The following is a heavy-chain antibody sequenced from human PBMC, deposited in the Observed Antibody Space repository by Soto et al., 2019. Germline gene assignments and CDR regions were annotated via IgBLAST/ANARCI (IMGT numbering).Heavy chain of an antibody. V-gene: IGHV3-53*01. CDR2: IYSGGST. CDR3: ARAYECSGGSCDTSFDN. J-gene: IGHJ4*02. Sequence: PGGSLRLSFAASGITVSSNSVSWVRQAPGKGLDCVSVIYSGGSTYYADSVKGRFTISRYNSKNLLYLQMHSLRAEDTAVYYCARAYECSGGSCDTSFDNWGQGTLVTVSS. CDR1: GITVSSNS. D-gene: IGHD2-15*01.